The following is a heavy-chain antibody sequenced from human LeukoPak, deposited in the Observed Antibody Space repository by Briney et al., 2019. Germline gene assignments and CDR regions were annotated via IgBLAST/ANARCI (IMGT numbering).Heavy chain of an antibody. J-gene: IGHJ4*02. V-gene: IGHV1-69*05. Sequence: GASVKVSCKASGGTFTSYTVSWVRQAPGQGLEWIGRIIPMSGTVKYAQKFQGRVTITTDESTSTAYMELSSLRSEDTAVYYCATTDYWGQGTLVTVSS. CDR2: IIPMSGTV. CDR1: GGTFTSYT. CDR3: ATTDY.